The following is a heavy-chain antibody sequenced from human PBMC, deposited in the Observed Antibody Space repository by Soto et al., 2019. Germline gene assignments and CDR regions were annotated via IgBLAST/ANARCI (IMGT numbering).Heavy chain of an antibody. CDR3: ARARWYDAFDV. V-gene: IGHV4-38-2*01. CDR2: IYHGGNT. CDR1: GFFISSGNY. J-gene: IGHJ3*01. Sequence: PSETLSLTCAVSGFFISSGNYWCYIRKPPGKGLEWSGSIYHGGNTYYNPSLKSRVTISVDMSKNQFSLKLNSVTAADTAVYYCARARWYDAFDVWGQGTVVTVSS. D-gene: IGHD2-15*01.